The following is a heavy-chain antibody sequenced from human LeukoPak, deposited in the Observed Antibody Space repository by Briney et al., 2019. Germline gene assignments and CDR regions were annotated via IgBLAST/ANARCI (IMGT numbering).Heavy chain of an antibody. CDR1: GYTFSSYG. CDR3: ARDLRPYYDSSGYFDY. J-gene: IGHJ4*02. V-gene: IGHV1-18*01. CDR2: ISAYNGNT. D-gene: IGHD3-22*01. Sequence: ASVKVSCKASGYTFSSYGLSWVRQAPGQGLEWMGWISAYNGNTNSAQKLQGRVTMTTDTSTSTAYMELRSLRSDDTAVYYCARDLRPYYDSSGYFDYWGQGTLVTVSS.